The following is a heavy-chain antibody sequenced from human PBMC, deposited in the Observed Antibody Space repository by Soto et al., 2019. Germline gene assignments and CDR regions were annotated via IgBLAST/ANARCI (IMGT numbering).Heavy chain of an antibody. V-gene: IGHV3-23*01. D-gene: IGHD6-6*01. CDR2: ISGSGGST. CDR3: AKDQKPGGGSSSDGY. CDR1: GFTFSSDA. J-gene: IGHJ4*02. Sequence: EVQLLESGGGLVQPGGSLRLSCGASGFTFSSDAMSWVRQAPGQGLEWVSAISGSGGSTYYADSVKGRFTISRDNSKNTLYLQMNSLRAEDTAVYYWAKDQKPGGGSSSDGYWGQGTLVTVSS.